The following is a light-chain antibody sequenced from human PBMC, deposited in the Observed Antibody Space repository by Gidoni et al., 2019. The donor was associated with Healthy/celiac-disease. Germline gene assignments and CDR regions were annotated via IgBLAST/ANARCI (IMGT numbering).Light chain of an antibody. CDR1: QDISNY. CDR2: DAS. CDR3: QQYDNLPCS. Sequence: DIQMTQSPSSLSASVVDRVTITCQASQDISNYLNWYQQKPGKAPKLLIYDASHLETGVPSRFSGSGSGTDFTFTISSLQPEDIATYYCQQYDNLPCSFGQGTKLEIK. J-gene: IGKJ2*04. V-gene: IGKV1-33*01.